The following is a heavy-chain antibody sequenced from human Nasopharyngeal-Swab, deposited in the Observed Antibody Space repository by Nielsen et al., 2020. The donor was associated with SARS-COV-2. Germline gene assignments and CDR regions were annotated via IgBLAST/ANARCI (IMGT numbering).Heavy chain of an antibody. V-gene: IGHV1-69*13. CDR3: ARRPYSSSSGDYYYGMDV. J-gene: IGHJ6*02. Sequence: SVKVSCKASGGTLSSYAISWVRQATGQGLEWMGGIIPIFGTANYAQKFQGRVTITADESTSTAYMELSSLRSEDTAVYYCARRPYSSSSGDYYYGMDVWGQGTTVTVSS. D-gene: IGHD6-6*01. CDR2: IIPIFGTA. CDR1: GGTLSSYA.